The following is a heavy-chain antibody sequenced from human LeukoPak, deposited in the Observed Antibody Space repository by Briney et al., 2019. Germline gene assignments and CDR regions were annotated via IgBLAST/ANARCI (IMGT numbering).Heavy chain of an antibody. CDR1: GFTFSSYE. CDR3: ARHSPGYYYFGMDV. D-gene: IGHD7-27*01. CDR2: IYYSGTT. V-gene: IGHV4-39*01. Sequence: GSLRLSCAASGFTFSSYEMNWIRQPPGKGLEWFGSIYYSGTTYYNPSLKSRVTISVDTSKNQFSLKLTSVTAADTAVYYCARHSPGYYYFGMDVWGQGTTVTVS. J-gene: IGHJ6*02.